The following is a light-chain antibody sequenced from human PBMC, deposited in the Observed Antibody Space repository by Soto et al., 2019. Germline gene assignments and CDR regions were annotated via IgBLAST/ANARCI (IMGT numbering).Light chain of an antibody. CDR3: AAWDDSLNGVV. V-gene: IGLV1-44*01. CDR2: SNN. Sequence: QSVLTQPPSASGTPGQRVTISCSGSSSNIGGNTVNWYQQLPGTAPKLLIYSNNQRPSGVPDRFSGSKSGISASLAISGLQSEDEADYYCAAWDDSLNGVVFGGGTKLTVL. J-gene: IGLJ2*01. CDR1: SSNIGGNT.